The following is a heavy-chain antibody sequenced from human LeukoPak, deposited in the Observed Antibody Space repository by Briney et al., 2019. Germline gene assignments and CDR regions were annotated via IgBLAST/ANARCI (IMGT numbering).Heavy chain of an antibody. J-gene: IGHJ5*02. CDR2: INPNSGYT. Sequence: ASVKVSCKASGYTFTSLDINWVRRATGQGLEWMGWINPNSGYTGYAQQFQGRVTITRDTSISTAYLQWSSLKASDTAMYYCARRGCSSTSCYQPHPSIGGNWFDPWGQGTLVTVSS. V-gene: IGHV1-8*03. CDR3: ARRGCSSTSCYQPHPSIGGNWFDP. CDR1: GYTFTSLD. D-gene: IGHD2-2*01.